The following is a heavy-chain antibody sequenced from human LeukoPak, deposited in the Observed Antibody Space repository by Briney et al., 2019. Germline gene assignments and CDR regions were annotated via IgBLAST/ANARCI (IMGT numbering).Heavy chain of an antibody. V-gene: IGHV3-66*01. CDR1: GFTVSNNY. Sequence: GGSLRLSCAASGFTVSNNYMTWVRQAPGQGLEWVSIIYSGGSTYYADSVKGRFTISRDNSKNTVYLQMNRLRAEDTAVYHCARVSGGNYDYWGQGTLVTVSS. CDR2: IYSGGST. J-gene: IGHJ4*02. CDR3: ARVSGGNYDY. D-gene: IGHD6-19*01.